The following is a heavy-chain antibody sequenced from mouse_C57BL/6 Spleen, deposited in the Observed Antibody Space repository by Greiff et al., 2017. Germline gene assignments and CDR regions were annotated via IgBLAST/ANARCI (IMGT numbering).Heavy chain of an antibody. CDR2: IDPSDSYT. Sequence: QVQLQQPGAELVRPGTSVKLSCKASGYTFTSYWMHWVKQRPGQGLEWIGVIDPSDSYTNFNQQFKGKATLTVDTSSSTAYMQLSSLTSEDAAVYYCALHYYGSKGAMDYWGQGTSVTVSS. V-gene: IGHV1-59*01. CDR3: ALHYYGSKGAMDY. J-gene: IGHJ4*01. CDR1: GYTFTSYW. D-gene: IGHD1-1*01.